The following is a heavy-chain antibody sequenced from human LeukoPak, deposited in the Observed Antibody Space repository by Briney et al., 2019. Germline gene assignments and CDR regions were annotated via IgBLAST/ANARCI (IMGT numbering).Heavy chain of an antibody. CDR1: GGSISSYY. D-gene: IGHD3-10*01. CDR3: ARTQITMVRGVIITGRRGGFDY. V-gene: IGHV4-59*01. Sequence: SETLSLTCTVSGGSISSYYWSWIRQPPGKALEWIGYIYYSGSTNYNPSLKSRITVSVDTSKNQFSLKLSSVTAADAAVYYCARTQITMVRGVIITGRRGGFDYWGQGTLVTVSS. CDR2: IYYSGST. J-gene: IGHJ4*02.